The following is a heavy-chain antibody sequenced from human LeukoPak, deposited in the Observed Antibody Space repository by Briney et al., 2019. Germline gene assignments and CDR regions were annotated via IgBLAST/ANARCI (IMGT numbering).Heavy chain of an antibody. Sequence: QSGGSLRLSCAASGFTFSSYWMHWVRQAPGKGLVWVSRIKSDGSTRYADSVKGRFTISRDNAKNTVSLQMTSLRAEDTGVYYCAGTMVTRGFDYWGQGTLVTVSS. D-gene: IGHD3-10*01. CDR3: AGTMVTRGFDY. CDR2: IKSDGST. CDR1: GFTFSSYW. J-gene: IGHJ4*02. V-gene: IGHV3-74*01.